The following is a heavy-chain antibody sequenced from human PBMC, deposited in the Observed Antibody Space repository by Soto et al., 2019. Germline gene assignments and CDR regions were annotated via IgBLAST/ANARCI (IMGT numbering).Heavy chain of an antibody. V-gene: IGHV4-34*01. Sequence: SETLSLTCAVYGGSFSGYYWSWIRQPPGKGLEWIGEINHSGSTNYNPSLKSRVTISVDTSKNQFSLKLSSVTAADTAVYYCARREEPRPRLGELSHGAGGWFDPWGQGTLVTVSS. CDR1: GGSFSGYY. D-gene: IGHD3-16*02. CDR2: INHSGST. CDR3: ARREEPRPRLGELSHGAGGWFDP. J-gene: IGHJ5*02.